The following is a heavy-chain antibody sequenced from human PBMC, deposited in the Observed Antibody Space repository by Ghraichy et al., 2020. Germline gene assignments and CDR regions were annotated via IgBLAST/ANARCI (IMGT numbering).Heavy chain of an antibody. CDR1: GGSISSYY. Sequence: SETLSLTCTVSGGSISSYYWSWIRQPPGKGLEWIGYIYYSGSTNYNPSLKSRVTISVDTSKNQFSLKLSSVTAADTAVYYCASLSRGFWSGYLNYYMDVWGKGTTVTVS. J-gene: IGHJ6*03. CDR2: IYYSGST. V-gene: IGHV4-59*01. D-gene: IGHD3-3*01. CDR3: ASLSRGFWSGYLNYYMDV.